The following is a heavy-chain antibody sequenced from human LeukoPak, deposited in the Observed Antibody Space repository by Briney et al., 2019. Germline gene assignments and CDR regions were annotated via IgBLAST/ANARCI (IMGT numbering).Heavy chain of an antibody. D-gene: IGHD6-19*01. CDR2: ISGSDGST. Sequence: GGSLRLSCAASGFSFSSYAMSWVRQAPGKGLEWVSGISGSDGSTYYADSVKGRFTISRDNSKNTLYLQMNSLRAEDTAVYYCAKGPWLVQFDYWGQGTLVTVSS. V-gene: IGHV3-23*01. CDR1: GFSFSSYA. CDR3: AKGPWLVQFDY. J-gene: IGHJ4*02.